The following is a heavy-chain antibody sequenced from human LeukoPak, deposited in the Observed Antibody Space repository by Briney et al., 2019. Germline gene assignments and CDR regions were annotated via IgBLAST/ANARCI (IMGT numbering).Heavy chain of an antibody. V-gene: IGHV1-18*01. D-gene: IGHD3-3*01. CDR3: ARDKDYDFWSGYRFEY. J-gene: IGHJ4*02. CDR1: GYSFTSYG. CDR2: ISAYNGNT. Sequence: GESLKISCKGSGYSFTSYGISWVRQAPGQGLEWMGWISAYNGNTNYAQKLQGRVTLTTDTSTSTAYMELRSLRSDDTAVYYCARDKDYDFWSGYRFEYWGQGTLVTVSS.